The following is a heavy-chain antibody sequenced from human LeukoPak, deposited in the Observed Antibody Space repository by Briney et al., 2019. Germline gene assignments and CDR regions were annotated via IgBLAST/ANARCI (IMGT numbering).Heavy chain of an antibody. CDR1: GGTFSSYA. CDR3: ARVPSGGWIQLWLELDAFDI. V-gene: IGHV1-18*01. D-gene: IGHD5-18*01. CDR2: ISAYNGNT. J-gene: IGHJ3*02. Sequence: ASVKVSCKASGGTFSSYAISWVRQAPGQGLEWMGWISAYNGNTNYAQKLQGRVTMTTDTSTSTAYMELRSLRSDDTAVYYCARVPSGGWIQLWLELDAFDIWGQGTMVTVSS.